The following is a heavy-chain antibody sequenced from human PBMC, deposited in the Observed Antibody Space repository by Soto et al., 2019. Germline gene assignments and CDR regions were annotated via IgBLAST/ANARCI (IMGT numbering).Heavy chain of an antibody. CDR1: GGTFSSYA. Sequence: QVQLVQSGAEVKKPGSSVKVSCKASGGTFSSYAISWVRQAPGQGLEWMGGIIPIFGTANYAQKFQGRVTIVAAXSTSTAYMELSSLRSEDTAVYYCAREGRAAAGDDYWGQGTLVTVSS. V-gene: IGHV1-69*12. J-gene: IGHJ4*02. D-gene: IGHD6-13*01. CDR2: IIPIFGTA. CDR3: AREGRAAAGDDY.